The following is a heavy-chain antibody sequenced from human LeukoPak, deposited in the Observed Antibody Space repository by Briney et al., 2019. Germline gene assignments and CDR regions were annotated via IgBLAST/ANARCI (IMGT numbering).Heavy chain of an antibody. CDR3: AKDLYRGASYYYGMDV. J-gene: IGHJ6*02. CDR1: GFTFSSYA. D-gene: IGHD3-10*01. V-gene: IGHV3-23*01. CDR2: LSGSGGRT. Sequence: GGSLRLSCAASGFTFSSYAMSRVRQAPGKGLEWVSSLSGSGGRTYYADSVEGRFTISRDNSRNTLYLQMNSLRAEDTAVYYCAKDLYRGASYYYGMDVWGQGTSVAVSS.